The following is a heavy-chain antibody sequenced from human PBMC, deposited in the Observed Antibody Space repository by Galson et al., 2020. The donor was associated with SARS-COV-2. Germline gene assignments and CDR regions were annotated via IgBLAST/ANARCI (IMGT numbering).Heavy chain of an antibody. Sequence: GGSLRLSCVASGFTFSSHTMHWVRQAPGKGLEWVALTSYDGTNKYHADSVKGRFNISRDNSKNTLYLQMNSLTAEDTAVYYCARDRYTSGWYVGSTMDVWSQGTTVTVSS. D-gene: IGHD6-19*01. CDR2: TSYDGTNK. CDR1: GFTFSSHT. CDR3: ARDRYTSGWYVGSTMDV. J-gene: IGHJ6*02. V-gene: IGHV3-30*04.